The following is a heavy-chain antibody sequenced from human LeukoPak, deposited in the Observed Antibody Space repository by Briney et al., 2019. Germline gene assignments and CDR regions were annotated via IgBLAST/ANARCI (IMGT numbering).Heavy chain of an antibody. CDR3: ARVTGERNRRIAAAGTGRWFDP. CDR2: INHSGST. J-gene: IGHJ5*02. D-gene: IGHD6-13*01. Sequence: SETLSLTCSVYGGSITTYYWSWIRQPPGKGLEWIGEINHSGSTNYNPSLKSRVTISVDTSKNQFSLKLSSVTAADTAVYYCARVTGERNRRIAAAGTGRWFDPWGQGTLVTVSS. V-gene: IGHV4-34*01. CDR1: GGSITTYY.